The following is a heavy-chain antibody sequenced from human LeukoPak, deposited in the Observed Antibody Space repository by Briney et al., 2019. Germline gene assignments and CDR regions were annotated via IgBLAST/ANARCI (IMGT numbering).Heavy chain of an antibody. CDR2: INHSGST. CDR3: ARGATEYYDFWSGCPRGHWFDP. D-gene: IGHD3-3*01. V-gene: IGHV4-34*01. CDR1: GGSFSGYY. J-gene: IGHJ5*02. Sequence: SETLSLTCAVYGGSFSGYYWSWIRQPPGKGLEWIGEINHSGSTNYNPSLKSRVTISVDTSKNQFSLKLSSVTAADTAVYYCARGATEYYDFWSGCPRGHWFDPWGQGTLVTVSS.